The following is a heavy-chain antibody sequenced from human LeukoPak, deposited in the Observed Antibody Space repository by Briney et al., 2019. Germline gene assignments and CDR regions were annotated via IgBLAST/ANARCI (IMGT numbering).Heavy chain of an antibody. CDR2: ISAYNGNT. Sequence: ASVKVSCKASGYTFTSYGISWVRQAPGQGLEWMGWISAYNGNTNYAQKLQGRVTMTTDTSTSTAYMELSRLRSDDTAVYYCARDLTPFYDFWSGNYQNWFDPWGQGTLVTVSS. V-gene: IGHV1-18*01. CDR1: GYTFTSYG. D-gene: IGHD3-3*01. CDR3: ARDLTPFYDFWSGNYQNWFDP. J-gene: IGHJ5*02.